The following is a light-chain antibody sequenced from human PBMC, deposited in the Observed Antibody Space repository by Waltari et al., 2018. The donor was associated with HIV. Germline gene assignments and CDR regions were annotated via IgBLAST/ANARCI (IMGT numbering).Light chain of an antibody. CDR1: SDNVRNQG. CDR2: GNN. V-gene: IGLV10-54*04. Sequence: QAGLTQPPSVSKGLRQTATLTCTAHSDNVRNQGATWLQQHQGHPPKLLFYGNNNRRSGISERFSASRSGNTASLTITGLQPEDEADYFCSAWDRSLSAVVFGGGTTLIVL. CDR3: SAWDRSLSAVV. J-gene: IGLJ2*01.